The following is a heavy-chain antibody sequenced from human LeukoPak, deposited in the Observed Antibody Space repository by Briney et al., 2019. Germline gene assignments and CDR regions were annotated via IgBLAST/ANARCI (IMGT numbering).Heavy chain of an antibody. CDR1: GGSISSSNW. Sequence: PPGTLSLTCAVSGGSISSSNWWSWVRQPPGKGLEWIGEIYHSGSTNYNPSLKSRVTISVDKSKNQFSLKLSSVTAADTAVYYCARSGSSRDYYFDYWGQGTLVTVSS. D-gene: IGHD1-26*01. CDR3: ARSGSSRDYYFDY. V-gene: IGHV4-4*03. CDR2: IYHSGST. J-gene: IGHJ4*02.